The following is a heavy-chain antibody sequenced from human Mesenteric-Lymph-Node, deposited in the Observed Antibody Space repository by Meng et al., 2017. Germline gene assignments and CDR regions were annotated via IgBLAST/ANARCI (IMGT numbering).Heavy chain of an antibody. CDR1: GFTFNTYA. CDR3: ARDRPHNWFDP. Sequence: GESLKISCATSGFTFNTYAMSWVRQAPGKGLEWVSAISSSGGSTYYADSVKGRFTISRDNAKNVLYLQMNSLRAEDTAVYYCARDRPHNWFDPWGQGTLVTVSS. CDR2: ISSSGGST. V-gene: IGHV3-23*01. J-gene: IGHJ5*02.